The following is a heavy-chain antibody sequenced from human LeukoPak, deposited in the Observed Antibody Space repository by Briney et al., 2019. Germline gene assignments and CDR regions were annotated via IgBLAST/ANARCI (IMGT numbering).Heavy chain of an antibody. V-gene: IGHV3-23*01. Sequence: GGSLRLSCAASGFTFSSYAMSWVRQAPGKGLEWVSAISGSGGSTYYADSVKGRFTISRDNSKNTLYLQMNSLRAEDTAVYYCARGTYYDILTGYYDYYYYGMDVWGQGTTVTVSS. CDR1: GFTFSSYA. CDR3: ARGTYYDILTGYYDYYYYGMDV. D-gene: IGHD3-9*01. J-gene: IGHJ6*02. CDR2: ISGSGGST.